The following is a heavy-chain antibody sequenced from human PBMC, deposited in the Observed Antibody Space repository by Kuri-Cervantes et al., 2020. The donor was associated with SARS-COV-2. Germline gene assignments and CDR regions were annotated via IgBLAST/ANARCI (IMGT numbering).Heavy chain of an antibody. CDR1: GFTFSSYT. CDR2: ISSSSSYI. CDR3: AGDRGEDIVVVVAASAYDY. J-gene: IGHJ4*02. V-gene: IGHV3-21*01. D-gene: IGHD2-15*01. Sequence: GGSLRLSCSASGFTFSSYTMHWVRQAPGKGLEWVSSISSSSSYIYYADSVKGRFTISRDNAKNSLYLQMNSLRAEDTAVYYCAGDRGEDIVVVVAASAYDYWGQGTLVTVSS.